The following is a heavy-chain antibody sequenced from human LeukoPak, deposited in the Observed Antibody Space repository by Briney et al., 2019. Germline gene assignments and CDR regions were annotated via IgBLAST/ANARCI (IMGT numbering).Heavy chain of an antibody. Sequence: ASVKVSSKASGYTFTGNHLHWVRQAPGQGLEWMGWINPNNGGTSFAQNFQGRVTLTRDTSISTAYMELSTLRSDDTAVYYCARGAGPKAFDVWGQGTMVTVST. CDR3: ARGAGPKAFDV. J-gene: IGHJ3*01. CDR1: GYTFTGNH. CDR2: INPNNGGT. V-gene: IGHV1-2*02.